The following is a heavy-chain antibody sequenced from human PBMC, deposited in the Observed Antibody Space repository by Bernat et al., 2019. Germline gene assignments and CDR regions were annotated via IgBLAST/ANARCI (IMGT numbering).Heavy chain of an antibody. D-gene: IGHD6-13*01. CDR1: GFTFSTYW. CDR3: AKQPAAAKGFYFDY. V-gene: IGHV3-74*01. CDR2: INSDGSRT. J-gene: IGHJ4*02. Sequence: EVQLVESGGGLVQPGGSLRLSCAASGFTFSTYWMHWVRQAPGKGLVWVSRINSDGSRTDYADSVKGRFTISRDNSKNTLYLQMNSLRAEDTAVYYCAKQPAAAKGFYFDYWGQGTLVTVSS.